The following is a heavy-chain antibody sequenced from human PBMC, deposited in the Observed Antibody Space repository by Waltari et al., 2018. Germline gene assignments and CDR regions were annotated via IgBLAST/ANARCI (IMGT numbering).Heavy chain of an antibody. V-gene: IGHV4-39*07. Sequence: QLQLQESGPGLVKPSETLSLTCTVSGGSISSSSYYWGWIRQPPGKGLEWIGSIYYSGSTYYAPSLKRRVTISVDTSKNQFSLKLSSVTAADTAVYDCARESLRAGADYWGQGTLVTVSS. CDR1: GGSISSSSYY. CDR2: IYYSGST. D-gene: IGHD6-19*01. J-gene: IGHJ4*02. CDR3: ARESLRAGADY.